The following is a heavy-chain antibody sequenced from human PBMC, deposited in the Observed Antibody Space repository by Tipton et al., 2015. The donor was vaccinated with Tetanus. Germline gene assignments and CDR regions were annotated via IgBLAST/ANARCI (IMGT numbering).Heavy chain of an antibody. CDR2: IKRDGSDK. V-gene: IGHV3-7*01. Sequence: SLRLSCAASGFTFSSFWMTWVRQAPGRGPEWVGNIKRDGSDKYYMDSVKGRFTISRDNAKNSVFLHMASLRAEDTAVYFCATGNTLDYWGQGTLVTVSS. CDR3: ATGNTLDY. J-gene: IGHJ4*02. CDR1: GFTFSSFW.